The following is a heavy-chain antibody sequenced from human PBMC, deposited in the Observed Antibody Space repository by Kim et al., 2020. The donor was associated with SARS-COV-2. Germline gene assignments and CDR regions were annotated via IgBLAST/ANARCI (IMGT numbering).Heavy chain of an antibody. V-gene: IGHV3-49*03. CDR1: GFTFGDYA. Sequence: GGSLRLSCTASGFTFGDYAMSWFRQAPGKGLEWVGFIRSKAYGGTTEYAASVKGRFTISRDDSKSIAYLQMNSLKTEDTAVYYCTRVALAARPIVGGMDVWGQGTTVTVSS. D-gene: IGHD6-6*01. CDR3: TRVALAARPIVGGMDV. J-gene: IGHJ6*02. CDR2: IRSKAYGGTT.